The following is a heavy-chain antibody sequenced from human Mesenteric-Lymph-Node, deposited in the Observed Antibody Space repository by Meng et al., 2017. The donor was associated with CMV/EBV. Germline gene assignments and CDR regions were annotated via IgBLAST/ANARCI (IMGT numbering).Heavy chain of an antibody. V-gene: IGHV1-18*04. J-gene: IGHJ4*02. CDR2: INAYSGNT. CDR1: GYSFSNYG. D-gene: IGHD2-8*01. Sequence: ASVKVSCKASGYSFSNYGISWVRQAPGQGLEWMGWINAYSGNTNYAQKVQGRVTMTADTSTRTAYMELRSLRSDDTAVYYCARVYCTTGRCYWTTANWGQGTLVTVSS. CDR3: ARVYCTTGRCYWTTAN.